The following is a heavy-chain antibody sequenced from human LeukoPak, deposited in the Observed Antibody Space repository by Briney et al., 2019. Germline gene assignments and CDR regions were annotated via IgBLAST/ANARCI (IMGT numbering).Heavy chain of an antibody. CDR2: ISWNSGSI. CDR3: ARDGGEYYDFWSGYYSGLDY. Sequence: GRSLRLSCAASGFTFDDYAMHWVRQAPGKGLEWVSGISWNSGSIAYADSVKGRFTISRDNAKNSLYLQMNSLRAEDTAVYYCARDGGEYYDFWSGYYSGLDYWGQGTLVTVPS. J-gene: IGHJ4*02. V-gene: IGHV3-9*01. CDR1: GFTFDDYA. D-gene: IGHD3-3*01.